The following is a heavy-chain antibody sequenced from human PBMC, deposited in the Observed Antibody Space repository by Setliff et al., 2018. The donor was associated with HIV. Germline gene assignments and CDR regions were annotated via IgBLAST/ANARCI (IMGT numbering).Heavy chain of an antibody. J-gene: IGHJ5*02. D-gene: IGHD6-13*01. V-gene: IGHV4-38-2*02. CDR1: GGSISSYC. Sequence: PSETLSLTCTVSGGSISSYCWGWIRQPPGKGLEWIGSTHHSGSTYYHPSLNSRVTLSVDTSKNQLSLKLRSVTAADTAVYYCARIGSGWSVGWFDPWGQGTLVTAPQ. CDR3: ARIGSGWSVGWFDP. CDR2: THHSGST.